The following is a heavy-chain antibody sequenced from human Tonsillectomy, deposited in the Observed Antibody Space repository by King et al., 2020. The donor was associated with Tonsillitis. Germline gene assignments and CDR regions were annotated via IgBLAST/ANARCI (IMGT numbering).Heavy chain of an antibody. CDR2: MNPNSGNT. D-gene: IGHD3-9*01. Sequence: QLVQSGAEVKKPGASVKVSCKASGYTFTSYDINWVRQATGQGLEWMGWMNPNSGNTGYAQKFQGRVTMTRNTSISTAYMELSSLRSEDTAVYYCARSNLYYDILTGYYHYYYYGMDVWGQGPTVTVSS. CDR3: ARSNLYYDILTGYYHYYYYGMDV. J-gene: IGHJ6*02. V-gene: IGHV1-8*01. CDR1: GYTFTSYD.